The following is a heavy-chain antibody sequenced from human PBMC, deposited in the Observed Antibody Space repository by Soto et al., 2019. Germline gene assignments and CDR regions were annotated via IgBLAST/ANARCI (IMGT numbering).Heavy chain of an antibody. V-gene: IGHV3-23*01. CDR3: AKDKYYD. Sequence: PGGSLRLSCAASGFTFSSYGMTWVRQAPGKGLEWVSGISGSGDITVYADSVKGRFTISRDNSKNTLYLQMNSLRAEDTAVYYCAKDKYYDRGQGTLVTVSS. CDR1: GFTFSSYG. J-gene: IGHJ4*02. CDR2: ISGSGDIT. D-gene: IGHD3-22*01.